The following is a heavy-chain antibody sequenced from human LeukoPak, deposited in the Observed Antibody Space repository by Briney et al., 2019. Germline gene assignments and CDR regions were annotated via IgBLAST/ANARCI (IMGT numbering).Heavy chain of an antibody. CDR3: ARDGYGSGSYGWFDP. J-gene: IGHJ5*02. CDR1: GDSINGSY. Sequence: SETLSLKCSVSGDSINGSYWSWLRQPPGKRLEWMGNIYYSGSANYNPSLESRVTISLDTSKNQFSLKLTSVTAADTALYYCARDGYGSGSYGWFDPWGQGTLVTVSS. V-gene: IGHV4-59*01. CDR2: IYYSGSA. D-gene: IGHD3-10*01.